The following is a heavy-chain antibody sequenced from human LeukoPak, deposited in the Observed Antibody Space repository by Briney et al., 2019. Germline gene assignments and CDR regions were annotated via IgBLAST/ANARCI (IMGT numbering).Heavy chain of an antibody. V-gene: IGHV1-18*04. CDR2: ISAYNGNT. CDR3: ARGGGYGDYPLDGMDV. CDR1: GYTFTSYG. J-gene: IGHJ6*04. D-gene: IGHD4-17*01. Sequence: GASVKVSCKASGYTFTSYGISWVRQAPGQGLEWMGWISAYNGNTNYAQKLQGRVTMTTDTSTSTAYMELRSLRSDDTAVYYSARGGGYGDYPLDGMDVWGKGTTVTVSS.